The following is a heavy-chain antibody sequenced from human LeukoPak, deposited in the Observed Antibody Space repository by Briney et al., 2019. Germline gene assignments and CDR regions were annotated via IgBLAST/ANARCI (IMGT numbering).Heavy chain of an antibody. CDR1: GGSISSGDYY. CDR3: ARGILEMATISPVVY. Sequence: SQTLSLTCTVSGGSISSGDYYWSWIRQPPGKGLEWIGYIYYSGSTYYNPSLKSRVTISVDTSKNQFSLKLSSVTAADTAVYYCARGILEMATISPVVYWGQGTLVTVSS. CDR2: IYYSGST. D-gene: IGHD5-24*01. V-gene: IGHV4-30-4*08. J-gene: IGHJ4*02.